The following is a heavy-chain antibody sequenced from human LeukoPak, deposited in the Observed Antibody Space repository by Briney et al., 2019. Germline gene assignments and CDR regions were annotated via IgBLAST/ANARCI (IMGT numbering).Heavy chain of an antibody. Sequence: GGSLILSCVGSGFSFRSYAMNWARQAPGKGLEWVSIISGSGDTTYHADSVKGRLTISRDNSKNTLYLEMNSLRTDDTAIYFCAKGTGYSSAHPKFYSYMDVWGKGTTVTVSS. CDR2: ISGSGDTT. D-gene: IGHD6-25*01. V-gene: IGHV3-23*01. CDR3: AKGTGYSSAHPKFYSYMDV. CDR1: GFSFRSYA. J-gene: IGHJ6*03.